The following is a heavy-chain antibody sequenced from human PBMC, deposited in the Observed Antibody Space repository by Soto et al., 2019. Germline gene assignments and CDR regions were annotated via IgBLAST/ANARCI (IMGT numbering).Heavy chain of an antibody. CDR1: GFTFSTSW. D-gene: IGHD3-10*01. CDR2: MNSDGTTT. V-gene: IGHV3-74*01. Sequence: QPGGSLRLSCAASGFTFSTSWMHWVRQVPGKGLVWVSRMNSDGTTTNYADSVKGRFTISRDNAKDTLYLHMSSLRAEDTAVYYCARGPVGWFGYDYWGRGTLVTVSS. J-gene: IGHJ4*02. CDR3: ARGPVGWFGYDY.